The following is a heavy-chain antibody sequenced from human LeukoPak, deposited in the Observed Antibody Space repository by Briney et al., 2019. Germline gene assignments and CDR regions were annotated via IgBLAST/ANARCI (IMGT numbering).Heavy chain of an antibody. D-gene: IGHD2-2*01. J-gene: IGHJ4*02. Sequence: GGSLRLSCAASGLTFTSYAMSWVRQAPGKGLEWVAIISYDGSNKYYADSVKGRFTISRDNSKNTLYLQMNSLRAEDTAVYYCARDFSDVIIPAARFDYWGQGTLVTVSS. CDR2: ISYDGSNK. CDR1: GLTFTSYA. V-gene: IGHV3-30-3*01. CDR3: ARDFSDVIIPAARFDY.